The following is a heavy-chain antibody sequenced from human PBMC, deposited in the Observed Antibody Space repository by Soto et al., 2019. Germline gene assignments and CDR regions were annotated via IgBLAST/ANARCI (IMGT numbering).Heavy chain of an antibody. Sequence: ASVKVSCKAPRDTFTSYYINWVRQAPGQALEWMGVINPHGGSTAYAQKFKGRVTLTRDTSASTVYMEVSSLTSEDTAMYYCARSSGGNFGIIIEGTNWFAPCGQGTLVTVSS. CDR2: INPHGGST. CDR1: RDTFTSYY. D-gene: IGHD1-26*01. CDR3: ARSSGGNFGIIIEGTNWFAP. J-gene: IGHJ5*02. V-gene: IGHV1-46*01.